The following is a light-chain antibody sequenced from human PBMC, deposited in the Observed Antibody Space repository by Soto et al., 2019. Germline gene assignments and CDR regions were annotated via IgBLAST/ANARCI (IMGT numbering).Light chain of an antibody. CDR1: QSVSSSY. CDR3: QQYGSSPPLT. CDR2: GAS. Sequence: EIVLTQSPGTLSLSPGERATLSCRASQSVSSSYLTWYQQKPGQAPRLLIYGASSRATGIPDRFSGSGSGKDFTLTISRREPEDFAVYYCQQYGSSPPLTFGGGTKVEIK. J-gene: IGKJ4*01. V-gene: IGKV3-20*01.